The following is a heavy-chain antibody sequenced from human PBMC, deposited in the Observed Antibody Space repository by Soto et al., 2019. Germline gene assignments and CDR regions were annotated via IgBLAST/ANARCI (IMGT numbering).Heavy chain of an antibody. J-gene: IGHJ4*02. Sequence: SVKVSCKASGFTFTSSAVQWVRQARGQRLEWIGWIVVGSGNTNYAQKFQERVTITRDMSTSTAYMELSSLRSEDTAVYYCAAANYDILTGSPRFDYWGQGTLVTVS. D-gene: IGHD3-9*01. CDR2: IVVGSGNT. CDR1: GFTFTSSA. CDR3: AAANYDILTGSPRFDY. V-gene: IGHV1-58*01.